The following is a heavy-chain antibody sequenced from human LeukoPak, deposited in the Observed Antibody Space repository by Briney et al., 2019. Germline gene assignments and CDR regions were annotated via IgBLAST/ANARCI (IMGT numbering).Heavy chain of an antibody. V-gene: IGHV3-30*04. CDR1: GFTFSSYA. Sequence: GRSLRLSCAASGFTFSSYAMHWVRQAPSKGLEWVAVISYDGSDEYYTDSVKGRFTISRDNSKNTLYLQMNSLRTEDTAVYYCASGPYWQQLTTYYFDYWGQGTLLTVSS. J-gene: IGHJ4*02. CDR2: ISYDGSDE. D-gene: IGHD6-13*01. CDR3: ASGPYWQQLTTYYFDY.